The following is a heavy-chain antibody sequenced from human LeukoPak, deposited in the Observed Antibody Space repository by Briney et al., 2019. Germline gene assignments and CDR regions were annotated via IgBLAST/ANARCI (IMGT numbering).Heavy chain of an antibody. J-gene: IGHJ4*02. CDR2: ISGSGGST. D-gene: IGHD3-10*01. Sequence: GGSLRLSCAASRFTFSSYASSWVRQAPGKRLEWVSAISGSGGSTYYADSVKGRFTISRYNSKNTLYLQMNSLRAEDTAVYYCAKVMTRTMVRGVPPSDYWGQGTLVTVSS. CDR3: AKVMTRTMVRGVPPSDY. V-gene: IGHV3-23*01. CDR1: RFTFSSYA.